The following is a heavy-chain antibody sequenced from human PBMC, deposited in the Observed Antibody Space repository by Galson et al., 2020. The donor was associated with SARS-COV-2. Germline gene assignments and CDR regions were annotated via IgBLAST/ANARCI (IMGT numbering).Heavy chain of an antibody. Sequence: SGPTLVKHTQTLTLPCTFSGFSLSTSGVGVGWIRQPPGTALEWLALIYWNDDKRYSPSLKRRLTITTDTCKNQVVLTMTNVDPVDTATYYCARLGYSSSPWEIYLDYWGQGTLVTVSS. V-gene: IGHV2-5*01. J-gene: IGHJ4*02. CDR3: ARLGYSSSPWEIYLDY. D-gene: IGHD6-6*01. CDR2: IYWNDDK. CDR1: GFSLSTSGVG.